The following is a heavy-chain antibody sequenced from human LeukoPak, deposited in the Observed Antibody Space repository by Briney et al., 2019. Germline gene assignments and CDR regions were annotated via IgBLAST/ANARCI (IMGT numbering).Heavy chain of an antibody. Sequence: PSETLSLTCTVSGDSISSYYWSWIRQSPGKGLEWIGYIYYSGSTNYNPSLKSRVTISVDTFKNQFSLKLSSVTAADTAVYYCARVRYYYDSSGYYPRELDYWGQGTLVTVSS. CDR3: ARVRYYYDSSGYYPRELDY. CDR2: IYYSGST. CDR1: GDSISSYY. J-gene: IGHJ4*02. D-gene: IGHD3-22*01. V-gene: IGHV4-59*01.